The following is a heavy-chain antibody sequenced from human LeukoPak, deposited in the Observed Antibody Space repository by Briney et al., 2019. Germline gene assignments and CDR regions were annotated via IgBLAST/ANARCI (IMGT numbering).Heavy chain of an antibody. J-gene: IGHJ5*02. CDR1: GYTFTSYD. V-gene: IGHV1-8*01. CDR2: MNPNSGNT. CDR3: VRARTGGVIAIRRNWFDP. D-gene: IGHD3-16*02. Sequence: GASVKVSCKASGYTFTSYDINWVRQATGQGLEWMGWMNPNSGNTGYAQRFQGRVTMTRNTSISTAYMELSSLRSEDTAVYFCVRARTGGVIAIRRNWFDPWGQGTLVTVSS.